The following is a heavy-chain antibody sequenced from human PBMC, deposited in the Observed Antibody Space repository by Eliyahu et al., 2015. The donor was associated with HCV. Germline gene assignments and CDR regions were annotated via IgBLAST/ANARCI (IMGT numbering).Heavy chain of an antibody. CDR1: GFTFSSYW. Sequence: EVQLVESGGGLVQPGGSLRLSCAASGFTFSSYWMHWVRQAPGKGLVWVSRISGDGTSTSYADSVKGRFTISRDNAKNTLYLQMNSLRAEDTAVYYCARDGSGYGNYFAYWGQGTLVTVSS. CDR3: ARDGSGYGNYFAY. D-gene: IGHD5-12*01. J-gene: IGHJ4*02. V-gene: IGHV3-74*01. CDR2: ISGDGTST.